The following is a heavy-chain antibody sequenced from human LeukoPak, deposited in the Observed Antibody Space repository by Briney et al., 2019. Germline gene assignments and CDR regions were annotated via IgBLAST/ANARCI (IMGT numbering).Heavy chain of an antibody. Sequence: GGSLRLSCAASGFTFSSYGMHWVRQAPGKGLEWVAVISYDGSNKYYADSVKGRFTISRDNSKNTLYLQMNSLRAEDTAAYYCAKDSEHSFWGQGTMVTVSS. J-gene: IGHJ3*01. CDR2: ISYDGSNK. CDR1: GFTFSSYG. CDR3: AKDSEHSF. V-gene: IGHV3-30*18. D-gene: IGHD3-3*02.